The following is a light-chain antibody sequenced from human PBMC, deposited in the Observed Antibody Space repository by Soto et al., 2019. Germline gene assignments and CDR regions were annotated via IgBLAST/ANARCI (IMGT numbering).Light chain of an antibody. CDR3: QQYGSSPCT. CDR2: GAS. Sequence: EIVLTQSPGTLSLSPGERATLSCRASQSVSSSYLAWYQQKPGQAPRLLIYGASSRATGNPDRFSGSGSGTDFPLTISRLKPENFAVYYCQQYGSSPCTFGQGTKVEIK. CDR1: QSVSSSY. J-gene: IGKJ1*01. V-gene: IGKV3-20*01.